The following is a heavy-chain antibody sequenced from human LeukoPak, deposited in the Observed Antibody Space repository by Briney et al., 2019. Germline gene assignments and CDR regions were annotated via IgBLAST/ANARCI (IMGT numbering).Heavy chain of an antibody. CDR3: TREDRPYCPFAY. J-gene: IGHJ4*02. V-gene: IGHV4-4*03. Sequence: PPGTRSLTCGVSGGSIDITNYWSWVRQAPGKGLECIGEIAHDGTINYNPSLRSRVAMSLDRANNQFSLSLTSVTAADTAVYYCTREDRPYCPFAYWGQGVLVTVSS. CDR1: GGSIDITNY. D-gene: IGHD1-26*01. CDR2: IAHDGTI.